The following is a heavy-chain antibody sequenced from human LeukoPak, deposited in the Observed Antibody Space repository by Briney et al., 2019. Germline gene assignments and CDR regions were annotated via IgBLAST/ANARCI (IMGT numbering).Heavy chain of an antibody. V-gene: IGHV3-74*01. Sequence: GGSLRLSCAASGFTFSSYWMHWVRQVPGKGLVWFSRIRSDGSSTSYADSVKGRFTTSRDNAKNTLYLQMDSLRVEDTAFYYCAKDNRRHYTSGPNPDSLHWGQGALVTVSS. D-gene: IGHD6-19*01. J-gene: IGHJ4*02. CDR1: GFTFSSYW. CDR3: AKDNRRHYTSGPNPDSLH. CDR2: IRSDGSST.